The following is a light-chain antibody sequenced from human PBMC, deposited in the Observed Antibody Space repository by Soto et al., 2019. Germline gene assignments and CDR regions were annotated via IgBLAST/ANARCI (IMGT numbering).Light chain of an antibody. CDR2: TAS. J-gene: IGKJ2*02. CDR1: QSIVSY. V-gene: IGKV1-39*01. CDR3: QQSYSTPRT. Sequence: DIQMTQSPSSLSSVGDRVTITCRASQSIVSYLNWYQQKLGKAPKLLIYTASNLQRGVPSRFSGSGSGTDFTLTISNLQPEDFATYYCQQSYSTPRTFGQGTKLEIK.